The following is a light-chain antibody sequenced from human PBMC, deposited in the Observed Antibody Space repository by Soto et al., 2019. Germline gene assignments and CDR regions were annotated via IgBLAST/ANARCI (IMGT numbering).Light chain of an antibody. J-gene: IGKJ5*01. Sequence: DIQMTQSPSSLSASVGDTVTITCRASQSIDRYLNWYQQKPGRAPNLLIYTASTLPSGVPSRFRGRGSGTDFTLTISSLQPEDFATYYCQQSYTTPGAFGQGTRLEIK. CDR2: TAS. CDR1: QSIDRY. V-gene: IGKV1-39*01. CDR3: QQSYTTPGA.